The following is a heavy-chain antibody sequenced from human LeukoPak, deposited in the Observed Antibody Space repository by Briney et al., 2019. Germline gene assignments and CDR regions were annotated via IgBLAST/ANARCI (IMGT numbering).Heavy chain of an antibody. Sequence: GGSLRLSCVASGFTFGNYEMNWVRQAPGKGLEWVSCISSSGYTIYYADSVKGRFTISRDNAKNSLYLQMNSLRAEDTAVYYCARDEYIHGDLTNFDSWGQGTLVIVSS. J-gene: IGHJ4*02. V-gene: IGHV3-48*03. CDR3: ARDEYIHGDLTNFDS. D-gene: IGHD4-17*01. CDR2: ISSSGYTI. CDR1: GFTFGNYE.